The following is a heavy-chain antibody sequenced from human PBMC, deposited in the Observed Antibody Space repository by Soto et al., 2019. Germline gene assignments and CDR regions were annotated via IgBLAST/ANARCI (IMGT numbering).Heavy chain of an antibody. CDR2: IYYSGGT. Sequence: SETLSLTCTVSDGSVSSACYYWSWVRQPPGKGLEWIGLIYYSGGTNYNPSLKSRVTMSIDTSRNQFSLNLNSVTAADTAVYYCARFYGSGTNEIFDYWGQGALVTVSS. D-gene: IGHD3-10*01. CDR3: ARFYGSGTNEIFDY. CDR1: DGSVSSACYY. V-gene: IGHV4-61*01. J-gene: IGHJ4*02.